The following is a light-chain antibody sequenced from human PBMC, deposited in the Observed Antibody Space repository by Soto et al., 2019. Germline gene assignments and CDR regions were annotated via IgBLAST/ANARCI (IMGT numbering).Light chain of an antibody. J-gene: IGLJ3*02. CDR1: RSNIGSNP. CDR3: ATWDDSLNAWV. V-gene: IGLV1-44*01. Sequence: QSVLTQPPSASGTPGQRVTISCSGARSNIGSNPVNWYQQLPGMAPKLLIYTNDQRPSGVPDRFSGSKSGTSASLAINGLQSDDELEYYCATWDDSLNAWVFGGGTKVTVL. CDR2: TND.